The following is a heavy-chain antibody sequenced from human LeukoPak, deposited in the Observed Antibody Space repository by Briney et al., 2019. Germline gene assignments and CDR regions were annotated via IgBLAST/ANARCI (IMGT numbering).Heavy chain of an antibody. CDR1: GFTFSDYS. CDR2: VSSDGSSM. CDR3: ARDSDCSGGSCYGMDV. D-gene: IGHD2-15*01. Sequence: GGSLRLSCTASGFTFSDYSMNWVRQAPGKGLEWVSHVSSDGSSMYYAKSVKGRFIVSRDNARNSLSLQMNSLRDEDTALYYCARDSDCSGGSCYGMDVWGQGTTVTVSS. J-gene: IGHJ6*02. V-gene: IGHV3-48*02.